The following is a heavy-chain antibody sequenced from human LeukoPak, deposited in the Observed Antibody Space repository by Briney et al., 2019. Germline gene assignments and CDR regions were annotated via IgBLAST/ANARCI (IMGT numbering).Heavy chain of an antibody. CDR2: INHRGST. V-gene: IGHV4-34*01. J-gene: IGHJ4*02. CDR1: GGSFSAYY. Sequence: SETLSLTCGVYGGSFSAYYWSWIRQAPEKGLEWIGEINHRGSTNYNPSLKSRVTISLDTSENQFSLKLSSVTAADTAVYYCARGRITTFGVVIPLDYWGQGALVTVPS. D-gene: IGHD3-3*01. CDR3: ARGRITTFGVVIPLDY.